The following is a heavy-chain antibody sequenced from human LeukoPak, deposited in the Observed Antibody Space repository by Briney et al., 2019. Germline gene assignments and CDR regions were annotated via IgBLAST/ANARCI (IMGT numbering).Heavy chain of an antibody. CDR3: ARDSPGCSSTSCSPADY. Sequence: SVKVSCKASGYTFTSYGISWVRQAPGQGLEWMGWISAYNGNTNYAQKLQGRVTMTTDTSTSTAYMELRSLRSDDTAVYYCARDSPGCSSTSCSPADYWGQGTLVTVSS. V-gene: IGHV1-18*01. D-gene: IGHD2-2*01. J-gene: IGHJ4*02. CDR2: ISAYNGNT. CDR1: GYTFTSYG.